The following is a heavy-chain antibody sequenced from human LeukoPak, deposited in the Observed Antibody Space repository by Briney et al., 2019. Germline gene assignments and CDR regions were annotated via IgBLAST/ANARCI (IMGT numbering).Heavy chain of an antibody. CDR1: GFTFSSYE. J-gene: IGHJ3*02. D-gene: IGHD2-2*01. Sequence: PGGSLRLSCAASGFTFSSYEMNWVRQAPGKGLEWVSYISSSGSTIYYADSVKGRFTISRDNAKNSLYLQMNSLRAEDTAVYYCAVVVVPAAELVPDAFDIWGQGIMVTVSS. CDR2: ISSSGSTI. CDR3: AVVVVPAAELVPDAFDI. V-gene: IGHV3-48*03.